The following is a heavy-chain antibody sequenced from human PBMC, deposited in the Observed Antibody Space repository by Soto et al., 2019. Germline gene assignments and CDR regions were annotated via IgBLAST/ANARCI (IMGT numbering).Heavy chain of an antibody. V-gene: IGHV3-21*01. CDR3: ARITYGNWFDP. D-gene: IGHD4-17*01. Sequence: EVQLVESGGGLVQPGGSLRLSCAASGFTFSSYSITWVRQAPGKGLEWVSSISSSGTYIYYADSVKGRFTMSRDNAKNSLYLQMNGLRAEDTAVYYCARITYGNWFDPWGQGTLVTVSS. CDR2: ISSSGTYI. CDR1: GFTFSSYS. J-gene: IGHJ5*02.